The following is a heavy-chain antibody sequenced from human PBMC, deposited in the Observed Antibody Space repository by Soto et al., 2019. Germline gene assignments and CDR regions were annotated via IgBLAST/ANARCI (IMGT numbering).Heavy chain of an antibody. CDR1: GFTFTTYT. CDR2: IRGSGSSK. CDR3: AGTSSLQWYYMDV. Sequence: PGGSLRLSCAASGFTFTTYTMSWVRQAPGKGLEWVSVIRGSGSSKYYADSVKGRFNISRDNSKNTLYLQMNSLRAEDTAVYYCAGTSSLQWYYMDVWDKGTTVTVSS. D-gene: IGHD1-7*01. J-gene: IGHJ6*03. V-gene: IGHV3-30*03.